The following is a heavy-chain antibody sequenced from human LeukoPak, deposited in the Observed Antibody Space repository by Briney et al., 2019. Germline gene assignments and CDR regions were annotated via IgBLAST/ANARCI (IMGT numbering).Heavy chain of an antibody. CDR2: ISWNSGGI. J-gene: IGHJ4*02. CDR1: GFIFNNYA. V-gene: IGHV3-9*01. Sequence: GGSLRLSCAGSGFIFNNYAMHWVRQPPGKGLEWVSGISWNSGGIDYADSVKGRFTISRDNAKNSLYLQMNSLRVEDTAFYYCAKDNRRHYTSGPNPDSLHWGQGALVTVSS. CDR3: AKDNRRHYTSGPNPDSLH. D-gene: IGHD6-19*01.